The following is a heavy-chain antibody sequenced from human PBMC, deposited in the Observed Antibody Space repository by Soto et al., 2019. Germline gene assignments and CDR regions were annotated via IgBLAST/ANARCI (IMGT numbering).Heavy chain of an antibody. CDR2: INHRGIP. CDR1: GESFTDYY. D-gene: IGHD6-6*01. Sequence: QVQLQQWGAGLLKPSETLSLTCAVYGESFTDYYWAWIRQSPGKGLAWIGEINHRGIPTYSPSLMSPGTMSVDTSKLHFALKLASETAADKAVYYCARRKYLRSSDLDHWGPGNQGTVSS. CDR3: ARRKYLRSSDLDH. J-gene: IGHJ4*02. V-gene: IGHV4-34*02.